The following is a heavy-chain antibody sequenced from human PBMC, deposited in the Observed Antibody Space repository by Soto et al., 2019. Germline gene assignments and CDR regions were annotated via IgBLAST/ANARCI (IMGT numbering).Heavy chain of an antibody. CDR3: ARGDYGDYVSPYDAFDI. Sequence: QVQLVESGGGVVQPGRSLRLSCAASGFTFSSYAMHWVRQAPGKGLEWVAVISYDGSNKYYADSVKGRFTISRDNSKNTLYLQMNSLRADDTAVYYCARGDYGDYVSPYDAFDIWGQGTMVTVSS. D-gene: IGHD4-17*01. J-gene: IGHJ3*02. CDR1: GFTFSSYA. V-gene: IGHV3-30-3*01. CDR2: ISYDGSNK.